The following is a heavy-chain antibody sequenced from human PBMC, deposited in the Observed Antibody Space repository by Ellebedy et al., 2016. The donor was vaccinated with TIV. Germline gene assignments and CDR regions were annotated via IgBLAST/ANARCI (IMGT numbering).Heavy chain of an antibody. Sequence: GESLKISCAVSGFSVSGNYMSWVRQAPGKGLEWVSIIYSSGITYYPDSVKGRFTISRDTSKNTVSLQINSLRAEDTAVYYCSRVDLGLAFHSWGRGTLVTVSS. V-gene: IGHV3-53*01. CDR1: GFSVSGNY. J-gene: IGHJ4*02. CDR2: IYSSGIT. CDR3: SRVDLGLAFHS. D-gene: IGHD3/OR15-3a*01.